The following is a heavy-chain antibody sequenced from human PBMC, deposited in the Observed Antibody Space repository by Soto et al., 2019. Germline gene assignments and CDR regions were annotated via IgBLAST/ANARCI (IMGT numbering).Heavy chain of an antibody. CDR3: ARHRTIYGDYDY. J-gene: IGHJ4*02. CDR1: GGSITSNTYY. CDR2: IYYNGST. V-gene: IGHV4-39*01. D-gene: IGHD4-17*01. Sequence: QLQLQESGPGLVKPSETLSLTCTVSGGSITSNTYYGDWIRQPPGKGLEWIGRIYYNGSTYYNPSLKSRVTISIDTPKKQFSLKLGSVTAADTAVYYCARHRTIYGDYDYWGQGTLVIVSS.